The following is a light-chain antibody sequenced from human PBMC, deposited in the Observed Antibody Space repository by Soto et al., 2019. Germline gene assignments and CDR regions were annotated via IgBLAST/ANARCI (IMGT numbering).Light chain of an antibody. V-gene: IGKV2-24*01. J-gene: IGKJ4*01. CDR1: QSLVHSDGNTY. Sequence: DIVMTQTPLSSPVTLGQPASISCKSSQSLVHSDGNTYLSWLQQRPGQPPRVLIYKISNRFSGVPDRFSGSGAGTDFTLTIASLQPEDVATYYCQKYNSDPLTFGGGTKVDIK. CDR2: KIS. CDR3: QKYNSDPLT.